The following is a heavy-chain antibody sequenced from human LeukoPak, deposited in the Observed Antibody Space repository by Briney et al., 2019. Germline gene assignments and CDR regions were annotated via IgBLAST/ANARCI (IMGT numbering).Heavy chain of an antibody. D-gene: IGHD3-22*01. V-gene: IGHV4-61*01. CDR1: GGSVSSGSYY. Sequence: SGTLSLTCAVSGGSVSSGSYYWSWIRQPPGKGLERIGYIFYSGSTNYNPSLKSRVTISLDTSKNQFSLNLSSVTAADTAVYYCARDRNYYDTALGYWGQGTLVTVSS. CDR2: IFYSGST. CDR3: ARDRNYYDTALGY. J-gene: IGHJ4*02.